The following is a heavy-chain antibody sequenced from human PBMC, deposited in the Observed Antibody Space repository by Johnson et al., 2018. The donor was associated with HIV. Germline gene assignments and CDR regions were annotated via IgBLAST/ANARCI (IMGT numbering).Heavy chain of an antibody. J-gene: IGHJ3*02. CDR1: VFTFSSYG. CDR3: AKESAFDI. V-gene: IGHV3-30*18. Sequence: QVQLVESGGGVLQPGRSLRLSYAASVFTFSSYGMHWVRQAPGKGLEWVAVISYDGSNKYYADSVKGRFTISRDNSKNTLYLQMNSLRAEDTAVYYCAKESAFDIWGQGTMVTVSS. CDR2: ISYDGSNK.